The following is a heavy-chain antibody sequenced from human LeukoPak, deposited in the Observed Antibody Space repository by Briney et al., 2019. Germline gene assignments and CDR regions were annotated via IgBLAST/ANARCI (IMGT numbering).Heavy chain of an antibody. J-gene: IGHJ4*02. D-gene: IGHD3-22*01. CDR1: GFTFSSYS. Sequence: GGSLRLSCAASGFTFSSYSMSWVRQALGKGLEWVSYISSSSSTIYYADSVKGRFTISRDNAKNSLYLQMNSLRDEDTAVYYCASFGGDSSGYYPPQFDYWGQGTLVTVSS. CDR3: ASFGGDSSGYYPPQFDY. CDR2: ISSSSSTI. V-gene: IGHV3-48*02.